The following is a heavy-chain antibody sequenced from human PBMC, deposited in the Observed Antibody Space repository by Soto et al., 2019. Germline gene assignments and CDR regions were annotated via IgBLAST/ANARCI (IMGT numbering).Heavy chain of an antibody. J-gene: IGHJ6*02. D-gene: IGHD2-2*01. CDR1: GFTFTNSD. CDR3: ALPLMPGPFRHSAPSGNYYFDMDV. V-gene: IGHV3-23*01. CDR2: ISSAGRNT. Sequence: LRLSGAASGFTFTNSDMSWVRQAPGKGLEWVSAISSAGRNTYYADSVKGRFTISRDNSKNTLYLQMNSLRAEDTAVYYCALPLMPGPFRHSAPSGNYYFDMDVWGQGTTVTVSS.